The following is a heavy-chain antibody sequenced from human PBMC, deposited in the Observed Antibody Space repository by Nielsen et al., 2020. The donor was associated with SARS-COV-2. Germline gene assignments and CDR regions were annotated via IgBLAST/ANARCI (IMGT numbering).Heavy chain of an antibody. CDR3: AKDQYDILTGAFDY. D-gene: IGHD3-9*01. CDR2: ISWNSGSI. CDR1: GFTFDDYA. J-gene: IGHJ4*02. Sequence: GGSLRLSCAASGFTFDDYAMHWVRQAPGKGLEWVSGISWNSGSIGYADSVKGRFTISRDNAKNSLYLQMNSLRAEDTALYYCAKDQYDILTGAFDYWGQGTLVTVSS. V-gene: IGHV3-9*01.